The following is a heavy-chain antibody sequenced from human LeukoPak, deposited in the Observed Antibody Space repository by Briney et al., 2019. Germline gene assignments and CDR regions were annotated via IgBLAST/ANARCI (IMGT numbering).Heavy chain of an antibody. V-gene: IGHV4-4*07. CDR1: GGSISSYY. Sequence: PSETLSLTCTVSGGSISSYYWSWIRQPAGKGLEWIGRIYTSGSTNYNPSLKSRVTMSVDTSKNQCCLKLSSVTAADTAVYYCARWDFYGDYVDYWGQGTLVTVSS. J-gene: IGHJ4*02. CDR3: ARWDFYGDYVDY. CDR2: IYTSGST. D-gene: IGHD4-17*01.